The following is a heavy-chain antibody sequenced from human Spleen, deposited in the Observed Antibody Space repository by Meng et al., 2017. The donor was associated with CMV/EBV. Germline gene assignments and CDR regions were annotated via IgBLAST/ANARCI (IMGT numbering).Heavy chain of an antibody. D-gene: IGHD6-13*01. CDR2: IKQDGSEK. J-gene: IGHJ4*02. CDR3: ARDGQQQLVLIDY. CDR1: GFTFSSYW. Sequence: GGSLRLSCAASGFTFSSYWMSWVRQAPGKGLEWVANIKQDGSEKYYVDSVRGRFTISRDNAKNSLYLQMNSLRAEDTAVYYCARDGQQQLVLIDYWGQGTLVTVSS. V-gene: IGHV3-7*01.